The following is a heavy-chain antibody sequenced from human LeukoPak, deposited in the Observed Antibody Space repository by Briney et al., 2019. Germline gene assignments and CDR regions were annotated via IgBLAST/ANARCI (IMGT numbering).Heavy chain of an antibody. CDR2: ISYDGTNK. CDR3: AKDRAFIVAYAFDI. J-gene: IGHJ3*02. V-gene: IGHV3-30*18. D-gene: IGHD5-12*01. CDR1: GFTFSSYG. Sequence: GRSLRLSCAASGFTFSSYGMHWVRQAPGKGLEWVAVISYDGTNKYYADSVKGRFTISRDNSKNTLYLQMNSLRAEDRAVYYCAKDRAFIVAYAFDIWAKGQWSPSLQ.